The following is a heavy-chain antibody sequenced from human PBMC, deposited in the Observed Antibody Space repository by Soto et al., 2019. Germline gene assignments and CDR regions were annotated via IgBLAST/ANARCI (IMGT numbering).Heavy chain of an antibody. CDR3: ARDIRFGHEYYYYGMDV. J-gene: IGHJ6*02. Sequence: FSCKASGWTCTGYYRHCWRQAPGQGLEWMGWINPNSGGTKYAQKFQGWVTMTRDTSISTAYMELSRLRSDDTAVYYCARDIRFGHEYYYYGMDVWGQGTTVTVSS. V-gene: IGHV1-2*04. D-gene: IGHD3-10*01. CDR1: GWTCTGYY. CDR2: INPNSGGT.